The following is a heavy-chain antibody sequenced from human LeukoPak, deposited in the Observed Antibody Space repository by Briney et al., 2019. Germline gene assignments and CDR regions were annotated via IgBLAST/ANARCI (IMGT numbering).Heavy chain of an antibody. D-gene: IGHD2-2*01. Sequence: ASVKVSCKASGYTFTSYAMNWVRQAPGQGLEWMGWINTNTGNPTYAQGFTGRFVFPLDTSVSTAYLQISSLKAEDTAVYYCARVYCSSTSCQPYYYYMDVWGKGTTVTISS. CDR1: GYTFTSYA. CDR2: INTNTGNP. CDR3: ARVYCSSTSCQPYYYYMDV. J-gene: IGHJ6*03. V-gene: IGHV7-4-1*02.